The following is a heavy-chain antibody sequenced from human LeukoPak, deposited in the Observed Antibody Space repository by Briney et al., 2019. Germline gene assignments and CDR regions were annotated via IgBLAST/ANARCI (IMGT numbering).Heavy chain of an antibody. Sequence: PSETLSLTCTASGGSISSSSYYWGWIRQPPGKGLEWIGNIYYSGSTYYNPSLKSRVTISVDTSKNQFSLKLSSVTAADTAVYYCARLELGYCSSTSCHAFDYWGQGTLVTVSS. CDR1: GGSISSSSYY. D-gene: IGHD2-2*01. J-gene: IGHJ4*02. CDR2: IYYSGST. CDR3: ARLELGYCSSTSCHAFDY. V-gene: IGHV4-39*01.